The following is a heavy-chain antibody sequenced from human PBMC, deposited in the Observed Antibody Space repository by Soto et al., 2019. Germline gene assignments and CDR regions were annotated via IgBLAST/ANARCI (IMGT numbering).Heavy chain of an antibody. CDR1: GFTFSAFA. V-gene: IGHV3-23*01. Sequence: EVQLLESGGGLVQPGGSLRLSCAASGFTFSAFAMSWVRQAPGKGLEWVSDISGSGDSTYYADSVKGRFTISRDISKNTLYLQMNTLRAEDTALYYCAKSYSSNWYAYFDYWGQGTLVTVSS. D-gene: IGHD6-13*01. CDR3: AKSYSSNWYAYFDY. J-gene: IGHJ4*02. CDR2: ISGSGDST.